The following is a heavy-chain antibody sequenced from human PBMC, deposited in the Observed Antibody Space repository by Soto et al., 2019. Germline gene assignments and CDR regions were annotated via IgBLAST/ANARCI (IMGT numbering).Heavy chain of an antibody. J-gene: IGHJ6*03. D-gene: IGHD4-4*01. CDR2: INAGNGNT. CDR3: ARVIQSGYYYMDV. Sequence: ASVKVSCKASGYTFTSYAMHWVRQAPGQRLERMGWINAGNGNTKYSQKFQGRVTITRDTSASTAYMELSSLRSEVTAVYYCARVIQSGYYYMDVWGKGTTVTVS. CDR1: GYTFTSYA. V-gene: IGHV1-3*01.